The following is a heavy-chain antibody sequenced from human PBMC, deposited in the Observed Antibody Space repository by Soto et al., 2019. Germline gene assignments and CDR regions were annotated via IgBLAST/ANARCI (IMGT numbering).Heavy chain of an antibody. CDR1: GDTFTFYS. Sequence: QVQLVQSGAEVKRPGSSVKDSCKASGDTFTFYSINWVRRAPGLGLEWMGRINPILSMSNYAQRFQGRVTMTADKSTSTAYMELSSLRSEDTAIYYCASSYGSGYRAFDYWGQGALVTVSS. CDR3: ASSYGSGYRAFDY. V-gene: IGHV1-69*02. J-gene: IGHJ4*02. D-gene: IGHD3-10*01. CDR2: INPILSMS.